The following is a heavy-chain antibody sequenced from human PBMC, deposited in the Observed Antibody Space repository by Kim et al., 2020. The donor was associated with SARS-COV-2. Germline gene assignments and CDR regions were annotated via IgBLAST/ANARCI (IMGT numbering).Heavy chain of an antibody. CDR3: AKHRVTMIVVVIPY. Sequence: ADSVKGRFTISRDNSKNTLYLQMNSLRAEDTAVYYCAKHRVTMIVVVIPYWGQGTLVTVSS. J-gene: IGHJ4*02. V-gene: IGHV3-23*01. D-gene: IGHD3-22*01.